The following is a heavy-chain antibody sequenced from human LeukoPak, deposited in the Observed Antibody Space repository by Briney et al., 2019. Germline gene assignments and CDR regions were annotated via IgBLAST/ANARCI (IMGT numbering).Heavy chain of an antibody. J-gene: IGHJ4*02. CDR2: ISGSGGST. D-gene: IGHD3-16*01. V-gene: IGHV3-23*01. CDR3: AKGEVYFVDY. Sequence: GGSLRLSCAASGFTFSSYAMSWVRQAPGRGLEWDSAISGSGGSTYYADSVKGRFTISRDNSKNTLYLQMNSLRAEDTAVYYCAKGEVYFVDYWGQGTLVTVSS. CDR1: GFTFSSYA.